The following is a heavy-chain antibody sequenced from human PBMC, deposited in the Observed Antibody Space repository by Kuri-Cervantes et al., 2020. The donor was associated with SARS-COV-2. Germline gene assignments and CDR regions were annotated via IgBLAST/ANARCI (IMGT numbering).Heavy chain of an antibody. D-gene: IGHD1-1*01. V-gene: IGHV3-13*01. Sequence: GGSLRLSCAASGFTFSNYDIHWVRQVPGKGLEWVSAITAAGAEFHVGSVRGRFTVSRENAKTSAYLQMNSLTADDTAVYYCAILYWNDGNWFDPWGQGTLVTVS. J-gene: IGHJ5*02. CDR1: GFTFSNYD. CDR2: ITAAGAE. CDR3: AILYWNDGNWFDP.